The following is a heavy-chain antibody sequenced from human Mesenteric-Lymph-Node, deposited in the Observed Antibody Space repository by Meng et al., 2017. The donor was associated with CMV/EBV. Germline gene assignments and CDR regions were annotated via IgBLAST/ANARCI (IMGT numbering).Heavy chain of an antibody. Sequence: ASAKVSCKASGYNFDSYGISWLRQAPGQGLEWMGWISAYNGETNYAQKFQGTVIMTTDTSTSTAYMELRSLRSDDTAVYYCARTAAKATYYYGLDVWGQGTTVTV. CDR3: ARTAAKATYYYGLDV. CDR1: GYNFDSYG. CDR2: ISAYNGET. V-gene: IGHV1-18*01. D-gene: IGHD6-13*01. J-gene: IGHJ6*02.